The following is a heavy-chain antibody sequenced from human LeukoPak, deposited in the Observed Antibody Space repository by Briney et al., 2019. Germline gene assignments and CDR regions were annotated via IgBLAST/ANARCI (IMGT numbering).Heavy chain of an antibody. CDR2: ISYDGSNK. D-gene: IGHD3-9*01. CDR3: ARASCPGNDWRGCFDH. CDR1: GFTFSSYA. J-gene: IGHJ4*02. V-gene: IGHV3-30*04. Sequence: GGSLRLSCAASGFTFSSYAMSWVRQAPGKGLEWVAVISYDGSNKYYADSVKGRFTISRDNSKNTLYLQMNSLRAEDTAVYYCARASCPGNDWRGCFDHWGQGTLVTVSS.